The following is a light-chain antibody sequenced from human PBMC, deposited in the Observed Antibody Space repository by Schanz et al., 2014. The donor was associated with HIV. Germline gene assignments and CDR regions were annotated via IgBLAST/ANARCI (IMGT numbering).Light chain of an antibody. J-gene: IGKJ1*01. V-gene: IGKV1-39*01. CDR3: QQSYSTPRS. CDR2: TAS. Sequence: DIQMTQSPSTLSASVGDIVTITCRASQSMGDWLAWYQCKPGKAPKLLIYTASSLQSGVPSRFSGSGSGTVFTLTISSLQAEDFATYYCQQSYSTPRSFGQGTKVEIK. CDR1: QSMGDW.